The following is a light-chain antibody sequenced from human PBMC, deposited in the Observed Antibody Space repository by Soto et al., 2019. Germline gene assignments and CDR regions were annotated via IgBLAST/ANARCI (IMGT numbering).Light chain of an antibody. CDR2: GAS. J-gene: IGKJ1*01. CDR3: QHYNNWPPDRT. Sequence: EIVMTKSPATLSVSPGEIATLSCRARRTVGSNLAWYKQKLGQAPRLLIYGASTSTTGIPARFSGSGSGTEFTRTIRSLRSQYFAVYFCQHYNNWPPDRTCGQGTKVAIK. CDR1: RTVGSN. V-gene: IGKV3-15*01.